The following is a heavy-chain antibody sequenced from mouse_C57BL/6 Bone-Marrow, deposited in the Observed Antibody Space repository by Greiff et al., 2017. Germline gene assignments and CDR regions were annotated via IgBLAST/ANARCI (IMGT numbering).Heavy chain of an antibody. CDR1: GFTFSSYA. J-gene: IGHJ3*01. CDR2: ISDGGSYT. D-gene: IGHD2-5*01. Sequence: EVQVVESGGGLVKPGGSLKLSCAASGFTFSSYAMSWVRQTPEKRLEWVATISDGGSYTYYPDNVEGRFTISRDNAKNKLYLQMSHLKSEDTAMYYCARDRVTTPQAWFAYWGQGTLVTVSA. V-gene: IGHV5-4*01. CDR3: ARDRVTTPQAWFAY.